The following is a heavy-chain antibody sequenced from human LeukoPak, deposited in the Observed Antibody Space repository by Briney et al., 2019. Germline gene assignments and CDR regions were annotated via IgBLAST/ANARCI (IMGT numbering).Heavy chain of an antibody. D-gene: IGHD4-17*01. CDR2: VYPDGNT. J-gene: IGHJ2*01. V-gene: IGHV3-66*04. CDR3: ARLLTTAIRWAWYFDL. Sequence: GGSLTLSCLASGLTDRSNYMSWVRQVPGRGLAWVSVVYPDGNTYYADSAKGRFAISTDISKNTLFLQMDSLRAEDTAVYYCARLLTTAIRWAWYFDLWGRGTLVTVSS. CDR1: GLTDRSNY.